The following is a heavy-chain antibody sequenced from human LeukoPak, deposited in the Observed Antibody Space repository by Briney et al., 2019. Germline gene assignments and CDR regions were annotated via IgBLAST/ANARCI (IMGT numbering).Heavy chain of an antibody. J-gene: IGHJ1*01. Sequence: SETLSLTCTVSGGSISSDYWSWIRQPPGKGLEWIGYISYSGITNYNPSLKSRVTISVDTSKNQFSLKLSSVAAADTAVYYCARHLSGEYFDHWGQGTLVPVSS. CDR2: ISYSGIT. CDR3: ARHLSGEYFDH. CDR1: GGSISSDY. V-gene: IGHV4-59*08. D-gene: IGHD3-10*01.